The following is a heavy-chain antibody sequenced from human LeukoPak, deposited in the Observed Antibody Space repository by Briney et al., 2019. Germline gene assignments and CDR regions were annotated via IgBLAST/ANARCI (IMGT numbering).Heavy chain of an antibody. CDR1: GYTFTSYY. CDR2: IIPILGIA. D-gene: IGHD6-19*01. CDR3: ARDGEDSSGWYDY. V-gene: IGHV1-69*10. Sequence: SVKVSCKASGYTFTSYYMHWVRQAPGPGLEWMGGIIPILGIANYAQKFQGRVTITADKSTSTAYMELSSLRSEDTAVYYCARDGEDSSGWYDYWGQGTLVTVSS. J-gene: IGHJ4*02.